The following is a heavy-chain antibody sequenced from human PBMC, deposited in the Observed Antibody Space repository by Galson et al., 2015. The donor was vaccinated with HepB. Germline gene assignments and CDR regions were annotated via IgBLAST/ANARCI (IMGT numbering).Heavy chain of an antibody. Sequence: SVKVSCKASGYTFTSYYMHWVRQAPGQGLEWMGIINPSGGSTSYAQKFQGRVTMTRDTSTSTVYMELSSLRSEDTAVYYCARDMQVRDNPYDFWSGPYYYYGMDVWGQGTTVTVSS. V-gene: IGHV1-46*01. CDR1: GYTFTSYY. D-gene: IGHD3-3*01. CDR2: INPSGGST. J-gene: IGHJ6*02. CDR3: ARDMQVRDNPYDFWSGPYYYYGMDV.